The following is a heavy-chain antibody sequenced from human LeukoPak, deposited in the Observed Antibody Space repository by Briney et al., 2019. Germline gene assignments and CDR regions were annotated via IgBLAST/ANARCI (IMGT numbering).Heavy chain of an antibody. CDR3: ASEDSSGYYPVWVD. CDR1: GFTFSSYS. Sequence: PGGSLRLSCAASGFTFSSYSMNWVRQAPGKGLEWVSYISSSSSTIYYADSVKGRFTISRDNAKNSLYLQMNSLRAEDTAVYYCASEDSSGYYPVWVDWGQGTLVTVSS. D-gene: IGHD3-22*01. V-gene: IGHV3-48*01. J-gene: IGHJ4*02. CDR2: ISSSSSTI.